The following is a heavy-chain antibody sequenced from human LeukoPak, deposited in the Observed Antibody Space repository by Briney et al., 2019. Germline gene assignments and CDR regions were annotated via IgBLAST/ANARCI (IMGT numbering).Heavy chain of an antibody. CDR2: ISGSGGST. D-gene: IGHD4-17*01. CDR1: GFTFSSYA. Sequence: GGSLRLSCAASGFTFSSYAMSWVRQAPGKGLEWVSGISGSGGSTYYADSVKGRFTISRDNSKNTLYLQMNSLRAEDTAVYYCAKHNGDYEYGMDVWGQGTTVTVSS. J-gene: IGHJ6*02. CDR3: AKHNGDYEYGMDV. V-gene: IGHV3-23*01.